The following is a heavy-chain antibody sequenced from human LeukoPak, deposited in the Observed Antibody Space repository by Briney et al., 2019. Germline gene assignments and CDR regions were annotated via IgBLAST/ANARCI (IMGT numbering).Heavy chain of an antibody. CDR3: ARDSALYCPHGVCFRKDYSSSMDV. CDR1: GFTFSSYA. J-gene: IGHJ6*03. D-gene: IGHD2-8*01. V-gene: IGHV3-23*01. CDR2: ISGSGGST. Sequence: GGSLRLSCAASGFTFSSYAMSWVRQAPGKGLEWVSAISGSGGSTYYADSVKGRFTISRDNSKNTLYLQMNSLRAEDTAVYYCARDSALYCPHGVCFRKDYSSSMDVWAKGPRSPSP.